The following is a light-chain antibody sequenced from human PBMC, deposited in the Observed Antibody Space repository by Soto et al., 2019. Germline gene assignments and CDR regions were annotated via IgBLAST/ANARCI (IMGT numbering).Light chain of an antibody. V-gene: IGLV2-23*01. CDR1: SSDVGIYNL. CDR2: DYN. CDR3: CSYAGSNTWV. Sequence: QSALTQPASVSGSPGQSITISCTGTSSDVGIYNLVSWYQQHPGKPPKLMIYDYNKRPSGVSNRFSGSKSGNTASLTISGLQAEDEADYYCCSYAGSNTWVFGGGTKVTVL. J-gene: IGLJ2*01.